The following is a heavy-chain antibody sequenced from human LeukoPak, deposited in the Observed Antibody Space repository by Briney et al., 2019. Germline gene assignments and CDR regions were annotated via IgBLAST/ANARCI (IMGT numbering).Heavy chain of an antibody. CDR1: GFTFSSYA. J-gene: IGHJ4*02. V-gene: IGHV3-9*01. CDR3: AKETLRRYFDY. CDR2: ISWNSGSI. Sequence: GGSLRLSCAASGFTFSSYAMSWVRQAPGKGLEWVSGISWNSGSIGYADSVKGRFTISRDNAKNSLYLQMNSLRAEDTALYYCAKETLRRYFDYWGQGTLVTVSS. D-gene: IGHD3-16*01.